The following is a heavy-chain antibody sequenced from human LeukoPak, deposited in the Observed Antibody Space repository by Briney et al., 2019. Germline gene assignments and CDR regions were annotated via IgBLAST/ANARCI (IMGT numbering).Heavy chain of an antibody. Sequence: SGTLSLTCAVYGGSFSGYYWSWIRQPPGKGLEWIGEINHSGSTNYNPSLKSRVTISVDTSKNQFSLKLSSVTAADTAVYYCARRVTYYYGSGSYYNPRYYGMDVWGQGTTVTVSS. CDR1: GGSFSGYY. V-gene: IGHV4-34*01. D-gene: IGHD3-10*01. CDR2: INHSGST. J-gene: IGHJ6*02. CDR3: ARRVTYYYGSGSYYNPRYYGMDV.